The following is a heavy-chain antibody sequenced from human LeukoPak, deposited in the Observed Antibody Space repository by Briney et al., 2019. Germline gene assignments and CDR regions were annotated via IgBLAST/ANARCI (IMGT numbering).Heavy chain of an antibody. D-gene: IGHD3-10*01. CDR2: ISYDGRNT. Sequence: GKSLRLSCAASGFTFSIYAMHWVRQAPGKGLEWVAVISYDGRNTFYTDSVKGRFTISRDNSKNTLYLQMNSLGPADTAVYYCARDSGGGTGWYFDLWGRGTLVTASS. V-gene: IGHV3-30-3*01. CDR3: ARDSGGGTGWYFDL. CDR1: GFTFSIYA. J-gene: IGHJ2*01.